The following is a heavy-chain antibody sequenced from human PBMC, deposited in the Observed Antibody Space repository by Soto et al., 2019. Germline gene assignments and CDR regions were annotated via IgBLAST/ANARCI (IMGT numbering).Heavy chain of an antibody. CDR3: ARETPFFDY. CDR1: GYSISSGYY. V-gene: IGHV4-38-2*02. Sequence: NPSETLSLTCAVSGYSISSGYYWGWIRQPPGKGLEWVGSIYHSGSTYYNPSLKSRVTISVDTSKNQFSLKLSSVTAADTAVYYCARETPFFDYWGQGTQVTVSS. CDR2: IYHSGST. J-gene: IGHJ4*02.